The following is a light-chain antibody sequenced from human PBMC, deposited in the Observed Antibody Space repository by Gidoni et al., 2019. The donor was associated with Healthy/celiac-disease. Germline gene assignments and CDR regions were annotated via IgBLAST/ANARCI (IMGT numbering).Light chain of an antibody. CDR3: QSADSSGTHVV. J-gene: IGLJ2*01. CDR1: ALPKKY. V-gene: IGLV3-25*02. Sequence: SYELTQPPSVSVSPGQTARITCSGDALPKKYAYWYQQKPGQAPGLVIYKDSERPSGIPERFSGSSSGTTVTLTISGVQAEDEADYYCQSADSSGTHVVFGGGTKLTVL. CDR2: KDS.